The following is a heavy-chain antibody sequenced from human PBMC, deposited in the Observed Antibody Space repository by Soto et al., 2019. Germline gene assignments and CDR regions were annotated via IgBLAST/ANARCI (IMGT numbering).Heavy chain of an antibody. CDR1: GFTVSSNY. Sequence: EVQLVESGGGLVQPGGSLSLSCAASGFTVSSNYMSWVRQAPGKGLEWVSVIYSGGSTYYADSVKGRFTISRHNSKNTLYLQMNSLRAEDTAVYYCARCAVDFWSGDYYYYYMDVWGKGTTVTVSS. J-gene: IGHJ6*03. D-gene: IGHD3-3*01. CDR2: IYSGGST. V-gene: IGHV3-53*04. CDR3: ARCAVDFWSGDYYYYYMDV.